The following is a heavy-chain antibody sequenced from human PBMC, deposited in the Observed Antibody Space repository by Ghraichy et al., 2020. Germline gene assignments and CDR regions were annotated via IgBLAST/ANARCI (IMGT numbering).Heavy chain of an antibody. Sequence: GGSLRLSCAASGFTFSSYGMHWVRQAPGKGLEWVAVISYDGSNKYYADSVKGRFTISRDNSKNTLYLQMNSLRAEDTAVYYCAKDPRRATVTREYYFDYWGQGTLVTVSS. V-gene: IGHV3-30*18. J-gene: IGHJ4*02. CDR1: GFTFSSYG. D-gene: IGHD4-17*01. CDR3: AKDPRRATVTREYYFDY. CDR2: ISYDGSNK.